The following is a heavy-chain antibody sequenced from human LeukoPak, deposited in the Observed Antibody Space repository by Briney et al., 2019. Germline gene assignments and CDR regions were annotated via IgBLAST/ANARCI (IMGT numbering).Heavy chain of an antibody. CDR1: GYSISSGYY. Sequence: SETLSLTCTVSGYSISSGYYWGWIRQPPGKGLEWIGSIYHSGSTYYNPSLKSRVTISVHTSKNQFSLKLSSVTAADTAVYYCARSGGYSYGPYFDYWGQGTLVTVSS. CDR2: IYHSGST. V-gene: IGHV4-38-2*02. CDR3: ARSGGYSYGPYFDY. D-gene: IGHD5-18*01. J-gene: IGHJ4*02.